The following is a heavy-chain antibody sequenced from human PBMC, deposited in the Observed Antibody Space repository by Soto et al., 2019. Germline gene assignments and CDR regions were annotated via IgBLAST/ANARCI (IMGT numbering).Heavy chain of an antibody. V-gene: IGHV4-4*02. CDR1: GGSISSSNW. CDR3: ASVLGGSWSPVDY. Sequence: QVQLQESGPGLVKPSGTLSLTCAVSGGSISSSNWWSWVLQPPGKGLEWIGEIYHSGSTNYNPSHKRRVPVSVDTSNHQCSLKQSSVTAAATAVYYCASVLGGSWSPVDYWGQGTLVTVSS. J-gene: IGHJ4*02. CDR2: IYHSGST. D-gene: IGHD6-13*01.